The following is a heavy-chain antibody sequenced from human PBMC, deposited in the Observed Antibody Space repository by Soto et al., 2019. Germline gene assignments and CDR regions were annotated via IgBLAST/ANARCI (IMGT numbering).Heavy chain of an antibody. CDR1: GGSISSYY. V-gene: IGHV4-4*07. CDR3: ARVLPSNTTRTTIFGVVTEYYYYGMDF. CDR2: IYTSGST. Sequence: SETLSLTCTVSGGSISSYYWSWNRQPAGKGLEWIGRIYTSGSTNYNPSLKSRVTMSVDTSKNQFSLKLSSVTAADTAVYYCARVLPSNTTRTTIFGVVTEYYYYGMDFWGQGTTVTVSS. D-gene: IGHD3-3*01. J-gene: IGHJ6*02.